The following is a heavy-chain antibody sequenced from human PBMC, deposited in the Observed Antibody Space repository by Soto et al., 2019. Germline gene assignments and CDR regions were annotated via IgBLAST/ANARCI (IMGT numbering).Heavy chain of an antibody. J-gene: IGHJ4*02. CDR2: IWYDGSNK. Sequence: QVQLVESGGGVVQPGRSLRLSCAASGFTFSSYGMHWVRQAPGKGLEWVAVIWYDGSNKYYADSVKGRFTISRDNSKNTQYLQMNSLRVEDTAGYYCARDCAGYSSGWYQRGGFDYWGQGTLVTVSS. V-gene: IGHV3-33*01. CDR1: GFTFSSYG. CDR3: ARDCAGYSSGWYQRGGFDY. D-gene: IGHD6-19*01.